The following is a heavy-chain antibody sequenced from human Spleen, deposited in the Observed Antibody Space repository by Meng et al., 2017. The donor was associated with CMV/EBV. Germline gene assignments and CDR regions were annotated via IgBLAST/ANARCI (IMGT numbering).Heavy chain of an antibody. CDR2: ISSSSSYI. J-gene: IGHJ6*02. Sequence: GESLKISCAASGFTFSSYSMNWVRQAPGKGLEWVSSISSSSSYIYYADSVKGRFTISRDNAKNSLFLQMDSLRADDTAVYYCARDPNYGSSNYTWGQGTTVTVS. CDR3: ARDPNYGSSNYT. D-gene: IGHD3-10*01. V-gene: IGHV3-21*01. CDR1: GFTFSSYS.